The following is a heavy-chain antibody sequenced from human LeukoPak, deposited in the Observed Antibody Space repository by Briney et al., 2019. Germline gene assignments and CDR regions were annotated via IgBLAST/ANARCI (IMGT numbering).Heavy chain of an antibody. CDR3: ARVKQRGWFDP. CDR1: GFTFSDYN. CDR2: IYHSGST. J-gene: IGHJ5*02. V-gene: IGHV4-38-2*01. D-gene: IGHD1/OR15-1a*01. Sequence: SGGSLRLSCAASGFTFSDYNMNWVRQAPGKGLEWIGSIYHSGSTYYNPSLKSRVTISVDTSKNQFSLKLSSVTAADTAVYYCARVKQRGWFDPWGQGTLVTVSS.